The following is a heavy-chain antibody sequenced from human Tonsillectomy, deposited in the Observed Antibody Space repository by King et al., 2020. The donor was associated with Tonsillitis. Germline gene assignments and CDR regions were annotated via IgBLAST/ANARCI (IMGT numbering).Heavy chain of an antibody. V-gene: IGHV4-31*03. J-gene: IGHJ5*02. CDR2: IYYIGNT. D-gene: IGHD2-15*01. CDR1: GGSISGGAYY. CDR3: GRYEGGVFDP. Sequence: QLQESGPGLVKPSQTLSLTCTVSGGSISGGAYYWSWIRQHPGKGLEWIGYIYYIGNTYYNPSLKSRLTISVDTSKKQFSLKLSPVTAADPAVYSCGRYEGGVFDPWGQGTLVTVSS.